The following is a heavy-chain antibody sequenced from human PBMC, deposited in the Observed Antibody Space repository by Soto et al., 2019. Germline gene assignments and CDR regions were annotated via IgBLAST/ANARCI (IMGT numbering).Heavy chain of an antibody. V-gene: IGHV4-30-2*01. D-gene: IGHD3-22*01. Sequence: SETLSLTCAVSGGSISSGGYSWSWIRQPPGKGLEWIGYIYHSGSTYYNPSLKSRVTISVDRSKNQFSLKLSSVTAADTAVYYCAKVVGDGNDYYDFWGQGTLVTVSS. J-gene: IGHJ4*02. CDR2: IYHSGST. CDR1: GGSISSGGYS. CDR3: AKVVGDGNDYYDF.